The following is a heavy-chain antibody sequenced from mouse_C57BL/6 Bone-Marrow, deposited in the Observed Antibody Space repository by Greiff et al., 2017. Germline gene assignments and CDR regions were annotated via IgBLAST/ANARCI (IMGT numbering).Heavy chain of an antibody. Sequence: EVKLVESGGGLVKPGGSLKLSCAASGFTFSDYGMHWVRQAPEKGLEWVAYISSGSSTIYYADTVKGRCTISRDNAKNTLFLHMTSLRSEDTAMYYCARNWDGDFDYWGQGTTLTVSS. CDR2: ISSGSSTI. D-gene: IGHD4-1*01. CDR1: GFTFSDYG. V-gene: IGHV5-17*01. J-gene: IGHJ2*01. CDR3: ARNWDGDFDY.